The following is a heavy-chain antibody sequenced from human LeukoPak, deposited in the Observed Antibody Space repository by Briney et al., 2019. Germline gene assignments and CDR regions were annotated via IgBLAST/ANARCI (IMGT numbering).Heavy chain of an antibody. V-gene: IGHV1-2*02. D-gene: IGHD5-12*01. Sequence: GASVTVSYKASGYTFTGYYMHWVRQAPGQGLDWMGWINPNSGGTNYAQKFQGRVTMTRDTSISTAYMELRRLRSDDTAVYYCARTWIPYGMDVWGQGTTVTVSS. J-gene: IGHJ6*02. CDR2: INPNSGGT. CDR1: GYTFTGYY. CDR3: ARTWIPYGMDV.